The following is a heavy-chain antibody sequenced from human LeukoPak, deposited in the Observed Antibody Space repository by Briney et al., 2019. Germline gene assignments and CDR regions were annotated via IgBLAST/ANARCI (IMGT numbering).Heavy chain of an antibody. CDR1: GGSISSGGYS. J-gene: IGHJ4*02. CDR2: IYHSGST. V-gene: IGHV4-30-2*01. CDR3: ARLPRSMVFDY. D-gene: IGHD3-10*01. Sequence: SETLSLTCAVSGGSISSGGYSWSRIRQPPGKGLEWIGYIYHSGSTYYNPSLKSRVTISVDRSKNQFSLKLSSVTAADTAVYYCARLPRSMVFDYWGQGTLVTVSS.